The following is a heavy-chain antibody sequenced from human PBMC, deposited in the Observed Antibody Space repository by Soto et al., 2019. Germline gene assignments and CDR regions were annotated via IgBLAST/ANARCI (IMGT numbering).Heavy chain of an antibody. Sequence: PGGSLRLSCAASGFTFSSYAMSWVRQAPGKGLEWVSAISGSGGSTYYADSVKGRFTISRDNSKNTLYLQMNSLRAEDTAVYYCAKDPTRYSNYVDYFDYWGQGTLVTVSS. J-gene: IGHJ4*02. D-gene: IGHD4-4*01. CDR3: AKDPTRYSNYVDYFDY. CDR2: ISGSGGST. CDR1: GFTFSSYA. V-gene: IGHV3-23*01.